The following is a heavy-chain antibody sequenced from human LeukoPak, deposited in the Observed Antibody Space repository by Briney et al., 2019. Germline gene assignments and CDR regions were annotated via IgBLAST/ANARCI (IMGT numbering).Heavy chain of an antibody. CDR3: ARVPPSAHQMLSSDY. CDR2: VSANNGET. D-gene: IGHD2-2*01. Sequence: ASVKVSCKASGYTFTNYGISWVRQAPGQGLEWMAWVSANNGETRYAQNLQGRVTMTTDTSTSTAYMELRSLRSDDTAVYYCARVPPSAHQMLSSDYWGQGTQVTVSS. J-gene: IGHJ4*02. CDR1: GYTFTNYG. V-gene: IGHV1-18*04.